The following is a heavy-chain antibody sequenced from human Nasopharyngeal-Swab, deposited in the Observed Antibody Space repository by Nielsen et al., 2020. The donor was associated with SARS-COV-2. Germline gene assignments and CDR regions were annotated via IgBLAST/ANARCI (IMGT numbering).Heavy chain of an antibody. CDR2: IYPGDSDT. Sequence: VRQMPGKGLEWLGIIYPGDSDTRYSPSFQGHVTISADKSISTAYLQWRSLKASDTAMYYCARQPPTGSGRGGVDVWGQGTTVTVSS. CDR3: ARQPPTGSGRGGVDV. V-gene: IGHV5-51*01. J-gene: IGHJ6*02. D-gene: IGHD3-10*01.